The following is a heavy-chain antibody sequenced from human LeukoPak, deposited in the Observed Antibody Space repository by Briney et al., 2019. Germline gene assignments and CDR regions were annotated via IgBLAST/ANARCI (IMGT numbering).Heavy chain of an antibody. J-gene: IGHJ4*02. CDR2: IIPIFGTA. D-gene: IGHD4-17*01. CDR1: GYTFTSYY. Sequence: ASVKVSCKASGYTFTSYYMHWVRQAPGQGLEWMGRIIPIFGTANYAQKFQGRVTITTDESTSTAYMELSSLRSEDTAVYYCARDANYGAGDDYWGQGTLVTVSS. V-gene: IGHV1-69*05. CDR3: ARDANYGAGDDY.